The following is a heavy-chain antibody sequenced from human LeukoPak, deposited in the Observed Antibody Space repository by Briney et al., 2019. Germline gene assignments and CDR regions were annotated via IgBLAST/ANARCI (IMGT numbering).Heavy chain of an antibody. CDR1: GYTITGYY. J-gene: IGHJ6*04. CDR3: ARARAAAGNRWYYGMDV. V-gene: IGHV1-2*04. Sequence: ASVKVSCKASGYTITGYYMHWVRQAPGQGLEWMGWINPNSGGTNYAQKFQGWVTMTRDTSISTAYMELSRLRSDDTAVYYCARARAAAGNRWYYGMDVWGKGTTVTVSS. D-gene: IGHD6-13*01. CDR2: INPNSGGT.